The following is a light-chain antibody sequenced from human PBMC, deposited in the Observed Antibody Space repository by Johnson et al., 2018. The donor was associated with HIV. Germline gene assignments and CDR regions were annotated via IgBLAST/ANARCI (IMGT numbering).Light chain of an antibody. CDR2: ENN. CDR3: GTWDSSLRAGPYV. Sequence: QSVLTQPPSVSAAPGQKVTISCSGSSSNIGNNYVSWYQQLPGTAPKFLIYENNKRPSGISDRFSGSKSGTSGTLRITGLQTGYGAEYYCGTWDSSLRAGPYVFGTGTKVTVL. V-gene: IGLV1-51*01. J-gene: IGLJ1*01. CDR1: SSNIGNNY.